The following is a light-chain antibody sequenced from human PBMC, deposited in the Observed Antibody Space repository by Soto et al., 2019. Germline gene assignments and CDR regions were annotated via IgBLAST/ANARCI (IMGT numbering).Light chain of an antibody. V-gene: IGLV2-14*01. J-gene: IGLJ1*01. CDR2: DVS. CDR1: SSDVGGYKY. CDR3: SSYTSSSTLV. Sequence: QSVLTHPASVSGSPGQSITISCTGTSSDVGGYKYVSWYQQHPGKAPKLMIYDVSNRPSGVSNRFSGSKSGNTASLTISGLQAEDEADYYCSSYTSSSTLVFGTGTKVTVL.